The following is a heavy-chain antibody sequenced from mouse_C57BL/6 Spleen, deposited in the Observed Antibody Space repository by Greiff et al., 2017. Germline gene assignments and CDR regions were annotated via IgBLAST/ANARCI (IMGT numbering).Heavy chain of an antibody. V-gene: IGHV1-77*01. D-gene: IGHD2-3*01. Sequence: VQLQQSGAELVKPGASVKISCKASGYTFTDYYINWVKQRPGQGLEWIGKLGPGSGSTYYNEKFKGKATLTADKSSSTAYMQLSSLTSEDSAVYFCARLRGYSYAMDYWGQGTSVTVSS. CDR3: ARLRGYSYAMDY. J-gene: IGHJ4*01. CDR2: LGPGSGST. CDR1: GYTFTDYY.